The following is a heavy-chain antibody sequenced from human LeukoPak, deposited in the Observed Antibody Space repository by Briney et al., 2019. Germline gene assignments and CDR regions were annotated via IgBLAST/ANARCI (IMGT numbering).Heavy chain of an antibody. J-gene: IGHJ6*03. CDR1: GFTFDDYT. CDR2: VNWDDGST. Sequence: GGSLRLSCAASGFTFDDYTMHWVRQAPGKGLEWVSLVNWDDGSTYYVDSVKGRFTISRDNSKNSLYLQMNSLRVEDTALYYCVKDRGDSSGWYNYHYMDVWGKGTTVTVTS. V-gene: IGHV3-43D*03. D-gene: IGHD6-19*01. CDR3: VKDRGDSSGWYNYHYMDV.